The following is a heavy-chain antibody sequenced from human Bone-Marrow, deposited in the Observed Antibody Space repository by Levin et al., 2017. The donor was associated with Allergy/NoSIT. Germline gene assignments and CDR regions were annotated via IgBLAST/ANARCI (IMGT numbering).Heavy chain of an antibody. V-gene: IGHV2-5*02. D-gene: IGHD5-12*01. J-gene: IGHJ4*02. Sequence: SGPTLVKPTQTLTLTCTYSGFSLTPSGVGVGWIRPPPGEAPEWLAIIYWDGERRFRPSLMRRLTITKDTSKNQVVLTLTNMDPVDTATYYCAHSRYALFDYWGQGIVVTVSS. CDR1: GFSLTPSGVG. CDR3: AHSRYALFDY. CDR2: IYWDGER.